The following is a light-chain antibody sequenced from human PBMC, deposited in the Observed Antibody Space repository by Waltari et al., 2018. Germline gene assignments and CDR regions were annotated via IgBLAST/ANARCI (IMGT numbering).Light chain of an antibody. V-gene: IGKV3-20*01. CDR2: AAT. J-gene: IGKJ4*01. Sequence: EIVLTQSPGTLSLSPGERVILSCRASQYITGGWMTWYQQKPGPAPRLLIYAATTRAPGVPDRFSGSGSVTDFTLTISRLEPEDSGVYYCQQYDGLVVTFGGGTKVEIK. CDR1: QYITGGW. CDR3: QQYDGLVVT.